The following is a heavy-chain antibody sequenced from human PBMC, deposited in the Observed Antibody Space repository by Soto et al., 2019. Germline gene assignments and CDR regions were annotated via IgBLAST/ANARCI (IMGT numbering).Heavy chain of an antibody. Sequence: ASVKVSCKASGYTFTSYAMHWVRQAPGQRLERMGWINAGNGNTKYSQKFQGRVTITRDTSASTAYMELSSLRSEDTAVYYCALVYCSGVRCPPRFDSWGQGTLVTVSS. V-gene: IGHV1-3*01. CDR1: GYTFTSYA. J-gene: IGHJ4*02. CDR3: ALVYCSGVRCPPRFDS. CDR2: INAGNGNT. D-gene: IGHD2-15*01.